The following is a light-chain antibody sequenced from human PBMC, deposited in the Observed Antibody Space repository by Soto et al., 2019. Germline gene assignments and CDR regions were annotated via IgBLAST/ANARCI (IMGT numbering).Light chain of an antibody. CDR2: EGS. J-gene: IGLJ2*01. CDR3: CSYAGSSTVV. CDR1: SSDVGSYNL. Sequence: QSALTQPASVSGSPGQSITISCTGTSSDVGSYNLVSWYHQHPGKAPKLLIYEGSKRPSGVSNRFSGSKSGNTASLTISGLQAEDEADDYCCSYAGSSTVVFGGGTTLTVL. V-gene: IGLV2-23*01.